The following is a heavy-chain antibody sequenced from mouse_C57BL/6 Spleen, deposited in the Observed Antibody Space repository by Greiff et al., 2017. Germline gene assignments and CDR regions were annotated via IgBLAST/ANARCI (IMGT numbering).Heavy chain of an antibody. D-gene: IGHD2-2*01. CDR3: AREGGYGFAY. J-gene: IGHJ3*01. V-gene: IGHV1-76*01. CDR1: GYTFTDYY. CDR2: IYPGSGNT. Sequence: QVQLKESGAELVRPGASVKLSCKASGYTFTDYYINWVKQRPGQGLEWIARIYPGSGNTYYNEKFKGKATLTAEKSSSTAYMQLSSLTSEDSAVYFCAREGGYGFAYWGQGTLVTVSA.